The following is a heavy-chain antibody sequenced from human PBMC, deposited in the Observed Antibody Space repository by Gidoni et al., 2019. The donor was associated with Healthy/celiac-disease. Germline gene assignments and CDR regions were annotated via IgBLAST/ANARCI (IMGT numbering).Heavy chain of an antibody. V-gene: IGHV3-30*18. CDR3: AKESGSEFDP. CDR1: GFTFSNYG. J-gene: IGHJ5*02. Sequence: QVQLVEPGGGVVQSGRSLRLPCAASGFTFSNYGMHWARQAPGKGLEWVAVISYDGSNKDYADSVKGRFTISRDNSKNTLYLQMNSLRGEDTAVYYCAKESGSEFDPWGQGTLVTVSS. D-gene: IGHD3-10*01. CDR2: ISYDGSNK.